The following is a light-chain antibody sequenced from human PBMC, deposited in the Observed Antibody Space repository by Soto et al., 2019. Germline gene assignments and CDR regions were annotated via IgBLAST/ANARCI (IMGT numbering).Light chain of an antibody. J-gene: IGLJ2*01. V-gene: IGLV2-14*03. CDR3: TSYTTSSTVL. CDR1: RSDIGEYDF. CDR2: DIS. Sequence: QSALTQPASVSGSPGQSITISCTGTRSDIGEYDFVSWYQQHPGKVPKLFIYDISSRPSGVSNRFSGSKSGNTASLTISGLQAEDEAEYYCTSYTTSSTVLFGGGTKLTV.